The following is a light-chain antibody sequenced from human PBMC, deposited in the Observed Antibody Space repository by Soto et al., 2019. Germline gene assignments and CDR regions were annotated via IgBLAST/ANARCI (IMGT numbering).Light chain of an antibody. Sequence: DIQMTQSPSSLSASVGDRVNITCRASQSISSYLNWYQQKPGKAPKLLIYAASSLQSGVPSRFSGSGSGTDFTLTISSLQPEDFATYYCQQSYSMPLSFGGGTNVEIK. V-gene: IGKV1-39*01. CDR2: AAS. J-gene: IGKJ4*01. CDR1: QSISSY. CDR3: QQSYSMPLS.